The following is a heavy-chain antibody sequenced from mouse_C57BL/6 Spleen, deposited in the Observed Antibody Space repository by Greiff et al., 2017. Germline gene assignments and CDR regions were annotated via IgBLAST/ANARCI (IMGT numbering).Heavy chain of an antibody. V-gene: IGHV1-53*01. CDR3: ARLTGTLYYFDY. J-gene: IGHJ2*01. D-gene: IGHD4-1*01. Sequence: QVQLQQPGTELVKPGASVKLSCKASGYTFTSYWMHWVKQRPGQGLEWIGNINPSNGGTNYNEKFKSKATLTVDKSSSTAYMQLSSLTSEASAVYYCARLTGTLYYFDYWGQGTTLTVSS. CDR1: GYTFTSYW. CDR2: INPSNGGT.